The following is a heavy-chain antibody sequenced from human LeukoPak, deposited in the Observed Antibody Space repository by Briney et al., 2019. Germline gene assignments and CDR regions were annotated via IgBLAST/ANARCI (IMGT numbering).Heavy chain of an antibody. Sequence: PSETLSPTCIVSSGSINNHYWSWIRQPPGKGLEWIGYIYDSWNTNYNPSLQSRVTISMDASRNQFSLNLTSVTAADTAVYCARDQIGYGLDYWGQGTLVTVSS. CDR2: IYDSWNT. D-gene: IGHD5-18*01. V-gene: IGHV4-59*11. CDR1: SGSINNHY. CDR3: ARDQIGYGLDY. J-gene: IGHJ4*02.